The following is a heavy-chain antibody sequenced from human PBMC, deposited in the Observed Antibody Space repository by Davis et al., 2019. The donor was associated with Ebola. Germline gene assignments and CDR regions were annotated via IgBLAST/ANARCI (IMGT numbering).Heavy chain of an antibody. V-gene: IGHV1-18*04. CDR2: NSAYNGNT. D-gene: IGHD6-19*01. CDR3: ARRDSSGWYSRFDY. J-gene: IGHJ4*02. Sequence: ASSVNVSCKASVYTFTGYYMHCLRQAPAHGLEWMGWNSAYNGNTNYAQKLQGRVTMTTDTSTSTAYMELRSLRSDDTAVYYCARRDSSGWYSRFDYWGQGTLVTVFS. CDR1: VYTFTGYY.